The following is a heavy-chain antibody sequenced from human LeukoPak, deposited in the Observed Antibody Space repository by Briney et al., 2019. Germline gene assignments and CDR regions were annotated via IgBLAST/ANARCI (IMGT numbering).Heavy chain of an antibody. V-gene: IGHV4-59*01. Sequence: PSETLSLTCTVSGGSISRYYWSWIRQPPGKGLEWIGYIYYSGSTNYNPSHKSRVTISVDTSKNQFSLKLSSVTAADTAVYYCATLSMIDAFDIWRQGTMVTVSS. D-gene: IGHD3-22*01. CDR1: GGSISRYY. CDR3: ATLSMIDAFDI. J-gene: IGHJ3*02. CDR2: IYYSGST.